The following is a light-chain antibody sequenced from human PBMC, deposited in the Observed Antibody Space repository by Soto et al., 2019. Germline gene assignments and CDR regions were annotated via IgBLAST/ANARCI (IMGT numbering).Light chain of an antibody. Sequence: ELTHPPSVSVAPGQTARITCGGNNIGNKRVHWYQQKPGQAPVLVVYDDSDRPSGIPERFSGSNSGNTATLSISRVEAGDEADYYCQVWDSNSVYVFGTGTKVTVL. CDR3: QVWDSNSVYV. CDR1: NIGNKR. J-gene: IGLJ1*01. V-gene: IGLV3-21*02. CDR2: DDS.